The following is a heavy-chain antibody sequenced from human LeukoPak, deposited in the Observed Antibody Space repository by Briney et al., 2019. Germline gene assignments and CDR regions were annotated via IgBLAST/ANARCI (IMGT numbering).Heavy chain of an antibody. D-gene: IGHD2-15*01. CDR3: ARHALLHGGSY. Sequence: SETLSLTCTVSGGSISSGSYYWSWIRQPAGKGLEWIGRIYTSGSTNYNPSLKSRVTISVDTSKNQFSLKLSSVTAAGTAVYYCARHALLHGGSYWGQGTLVTVSS. CDR2: IYTSGST. V-gene: IGHV4-61*02. CDR1: GGSISSGSYY. J-gene: IGHJ4*02.